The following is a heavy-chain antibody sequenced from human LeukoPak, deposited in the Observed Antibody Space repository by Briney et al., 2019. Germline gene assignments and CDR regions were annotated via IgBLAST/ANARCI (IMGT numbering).Heavy chain of an antibody. J-gene: IGHJ4*02. Sequence: ASVKVSCKVSGYTLTELSMHWVRQAPGKGLEWMGGFDPEDGETIYAQKFQGRVTMTEDTSTDTAYMELSILRSEDTAVYYCATFPYYYGSGSYSYWGQGTLVTVSS. V-gene: IGHV1-24*01. CDR3: ATFPYYYGSGSYSY. CDR1: GYTLTELS. CDR2: FDPEDGET. D-gene: IGHD3-10*01.